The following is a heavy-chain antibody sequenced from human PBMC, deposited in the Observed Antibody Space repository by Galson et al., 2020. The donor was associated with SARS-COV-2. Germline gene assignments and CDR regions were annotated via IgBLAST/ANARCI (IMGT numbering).Heavy chain of an antibody. Sequence: GRSLRLSCVTSGLQFSQHWMTLVRQAPGRGQECVANIDSDGGERNYVDSVKGRFTISRDTSKRSVFLQMNSLRADDTAVYYCARGHYGMDVWGQGTTVTVSS. CDR3: ARGHYGMDV. J-gene: IGHJ6*02. CDR2: IDSDGGER. V-gene: IGHV3-7*03. CDR1: GLQFSQHW.